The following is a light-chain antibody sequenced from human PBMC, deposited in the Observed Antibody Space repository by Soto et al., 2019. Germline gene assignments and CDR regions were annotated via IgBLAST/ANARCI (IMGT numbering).Light chain of an antibody. V-gene: IGLV2-14*01. Sequence: SALTQPASVSGWPGQSVTGSCALCSSDVGAYHFVSWYQHHPGKAPKLILYEVTARPSGVSSRFSGSKSGNTASLTISGLQADDEANYYCSSYTSSNTPYVFGTGTKVTVL. CDR1: SSDVGAYHF. J-gene: IGLJ1*01. CDR3: SSYTSSNTPYV. CDR2: EVT.